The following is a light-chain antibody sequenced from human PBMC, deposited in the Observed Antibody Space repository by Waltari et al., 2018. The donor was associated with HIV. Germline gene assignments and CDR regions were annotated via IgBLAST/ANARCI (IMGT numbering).Light chain of an antibody. CDR1: QSISSW. V-gene: IGKV1-5*03. CDR3: QQYKSYPWT. Sequence: DIQMTQSPSTLSAFIRDRVTITCRASQSISSWLAWYQQKPGKAPKVLISKATSLESGVPSRFSGSGSGTDFTLTISSLQPDDFATYFCQQYKSYPWTFGQGTKVEIK. CDR2: KAT. J-gene: IGKJ1*01.